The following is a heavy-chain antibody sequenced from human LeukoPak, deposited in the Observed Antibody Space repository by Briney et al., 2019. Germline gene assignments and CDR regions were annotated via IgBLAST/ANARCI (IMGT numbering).Heavy chain of an antibody. CDR3: AKGSSGWTVIYYYGMDV. D-gene: IGHD6-19*01. Sequence: LSGRSLRLSCAASGFTFDDYAMHWVRQAPGKGLEGVSGISWNSGSIGYADSVKGRFTISRDNAKNSLYLQMNSLRAEDTALYYCAKGSSGWTVIYYYGMDVWGQGTTVTVSS. V-gene: IGHV3-9*01. CDR1: GFTFDDYA. CDR2: ISWNSGSI. J-gene: IGHJ6*02.